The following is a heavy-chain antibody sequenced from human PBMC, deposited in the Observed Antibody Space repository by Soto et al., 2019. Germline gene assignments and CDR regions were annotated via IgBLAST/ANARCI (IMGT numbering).Heavy chain of an antibody. CDR1: GGSISSGDYY. J-gene: IGHJ5*02. Sequence: QVQLQESGPGLVKPSQTLSLTCTVSGGSISSGDYYWSWIRQPPGKGLEWIGYIYHSGSTYYNPSLKSRVTISVDPSKNQFSLKLSSVTAVDTAVYYCARERPDGARLDPWGQGTLVTVSS. CDR3: ARERPDGARLDP. D-gene: IGHD6-6*01. V-gene: IGHV4-30-4*01. CDR2: IYHSGST.